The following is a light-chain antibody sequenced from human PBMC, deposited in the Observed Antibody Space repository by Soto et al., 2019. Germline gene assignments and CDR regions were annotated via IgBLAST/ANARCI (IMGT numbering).Light chain of an antibody. CDR1: SSNIGAGFD. Sequence: QPVLTQPPSLSGAPGQRVTISCTGSSSNIGAGFDVHWYQQLPGTAPKLLIYGNTNRPSGVPDRFSGSKSGTSASLAITGLQAEDEADYYCQSYDSSLSGSKVFGTGTKVTVL. J-gene: IGLJ1*01. CDR2: GNT. V-gene: IGLV1-40*01. CDR3: QSYDSSLSGSKV.